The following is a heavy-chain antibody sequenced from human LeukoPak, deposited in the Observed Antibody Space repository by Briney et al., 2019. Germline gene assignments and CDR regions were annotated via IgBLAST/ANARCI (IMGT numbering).Heavy chain of an antibody. D-gene: IGHD2-15*01. J-gene: IGHJ5*02. CDR1: GYTFTSYY. CDR2: INPSGGYT. V-gene: IGHV1-46*01. CDR3: AREEVVVVAATEYNWFDP. Sequence: ASVKVSCKASGYTFTSYYMHWVRQAPGQGLEWMGLINPSGGYTNYAQKFQDRFTMTRDTSTTTVYMELSSLRSEDTAVYYCAREEVVVVAATEYNWFDPWGQGTLVTVSS.